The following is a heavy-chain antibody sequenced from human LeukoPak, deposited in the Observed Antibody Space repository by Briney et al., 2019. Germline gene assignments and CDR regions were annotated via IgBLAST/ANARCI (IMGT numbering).Heavy chain of an antibody. CDR1: RYTFTDYY. D-gene: IGHD3-22*01. CDR2: INPNGGGT. J-gene: IGHJ4*02. V-gene: IGHV1-2*02. CDR3: ARRYHYDNSAYYYGFNH. Sequence: ASVKVSCKASRYTFTDYYLHWVRQAPGQGLEWMGWINPNGGGTSYAQKFQGRVTMTRDTSFSTGYMELSSLRSDDTAVYYCARRYHYDNSAYYYGFNHWGQGTLVTVSS.